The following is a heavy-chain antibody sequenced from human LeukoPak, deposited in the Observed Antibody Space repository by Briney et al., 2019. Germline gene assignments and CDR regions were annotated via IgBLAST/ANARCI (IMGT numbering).Heavy chain of an antibody. CDR1: GFTFSSYA. CDR2: ISGSGGST. D-gene: IGHD5-18*01. V-gene: IGHV3-23*01. J-gene: IGHJ4*02. Sequence: PGGSLRLSCAASGFTFSSYAMSWVRQAPGKGLEXXXXISGSGGSTYYADSVKGRFTISRDNSKDTLYLQMNSLRAEDTAVYYCAKGPYRGYSYGAEDYWGQGTLVTVSS. CDR3: AKGPYRGYSYGAEDY.